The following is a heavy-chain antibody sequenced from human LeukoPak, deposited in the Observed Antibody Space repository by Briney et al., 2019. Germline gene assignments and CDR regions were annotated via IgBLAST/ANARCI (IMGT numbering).Heavy chain of an antibody. CDR2: INPNSGGT. J-gene: IGHJ6*03. CDR1: GYTLSDLS. V-gene: IGHV1-2*02. Sequence: ASVKVSCKVSGYTLSDLSMHWVRQAPGQGLEWMGWINPNSGGTNYAQKFQGRVTMTRDTSISTAYMELSRLRSDDTAVYYCARKKGDRSSSWDYYYYYMDVWGKGTTVTVSS. CDR3: ARKKGDRSSSWDYYYYYMDV. D-gene: IGHD6-13*01.